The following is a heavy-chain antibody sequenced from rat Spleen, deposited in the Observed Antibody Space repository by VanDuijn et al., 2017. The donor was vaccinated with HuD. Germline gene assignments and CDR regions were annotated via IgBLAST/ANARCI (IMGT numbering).Heavy chain of an antibody. CDR1: GFTFSDYY. V-gene: IGHV5-7*01. CDR2: FSFDGRTT. D-gene: IGHD3-1*01. J-gene: IGHJ4*01. Sequence: EVQLVESGGGLVQPGGSLRLSCAASGFTFSDYYMAWVRQAPTAGLEWVATFSFDGRTTYYRDSVKGRFTLSRDNAKSTLYLQMGSLRSEDTATYYCARHSAAPVYVMDAWGQGASVTVSS. CDR3: ARHSAAPVYVMDA.